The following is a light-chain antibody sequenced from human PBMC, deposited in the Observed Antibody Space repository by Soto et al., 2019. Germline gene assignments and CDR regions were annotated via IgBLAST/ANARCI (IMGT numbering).Light chain of an antibody. CDR1: QIITTY. CDR3: QQTYSIPRT. CDR2: SAS. J-gene: IGKJ4*01. Sequence: DIQMTQSPSSLSASLGDRVTITCRASQIITTYLHGYQQKPGKAPRLLIYSASSLQSGVPSRFSGSGTGADFTLTISSLQPEDFATYYCQQTYSIPRTFGGGTKVQI. V-gene: IGKV1-39*01.